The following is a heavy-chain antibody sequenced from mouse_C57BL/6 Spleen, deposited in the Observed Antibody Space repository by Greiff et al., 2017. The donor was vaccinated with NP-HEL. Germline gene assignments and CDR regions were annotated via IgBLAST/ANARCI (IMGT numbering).Heavy chain of an antibody. CDR2: INPNNGGT. CDR1: GYTFTDYN. V-gene: IGHV1-22*01. J-gene: IGHJ2*01. CDR3: ARVPSYYSNLDY. Sequence: EVQGVESGPELVKPGASVKMSCKASGYTFTDYNMHWVKQSHGKSLEWIGYINPNNGGTSYNQKFKGKATLTVNKSSSTAYMELRSLTSEDSAVYYCARVPSYYSNLDYWGQGTTLTVSS. D-gene: IGHD2-5*01.